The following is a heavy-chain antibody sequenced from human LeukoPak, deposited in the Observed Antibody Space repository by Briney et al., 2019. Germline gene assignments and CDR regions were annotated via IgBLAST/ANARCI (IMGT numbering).Heavy chain of an antibody. V-gene: IGHV3-33*01. CDR3: ARDRIAEYYYGMDV. CDR2: IWYDGSNK. D-gene: IGHD6-13*01. Sequence: GGSLRLSCAASGFTFSSYGMHWVRQAPGKGLEWVAVIWYDGSNKYYADSVKGRFTISRDNSKNTLYLQMNSLRAEDMAVYYCARDRIAEYYYGMDVWGQGTTVTVSS. CDR1: GFTFSSYG. J-gene: IGHJ6*02.